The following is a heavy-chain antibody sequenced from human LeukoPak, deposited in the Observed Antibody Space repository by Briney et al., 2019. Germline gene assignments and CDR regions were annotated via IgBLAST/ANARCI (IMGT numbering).Heavy chain of an antibody. Sequence: GGSLRLSCAASGFTFSSYAMHWVRQAPGKGLEWLAVISYDGNNKHYADSVKGRFTLSRDNSKNTLYLQMNSLRAEDTALYYCAAQKRGNYRPYYFDYWGQGTLVTVSS. CDR1: GFTFSSYA. CDR3: AAQKRGNYRPYYFDY. CDR2: ISYDGNNK. D-gene: IGHD3-16*02. V-gene: IGHV3-30*04. J-gene: IGHJ4*02.